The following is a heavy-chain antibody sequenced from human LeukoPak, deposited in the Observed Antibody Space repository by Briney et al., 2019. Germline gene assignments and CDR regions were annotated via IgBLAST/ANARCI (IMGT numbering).Heavy chain of an antibody. Sequence: ASVKVSCKASGYTFTSYDINWVRQATGQGLEWMGWMNPNSGNTGYAQKFQGRVTMTRNTSISTAYMELSSLRSEDTAVYYCARGSLTYYYMDVWGKGTTVTVSS. CDR3: ARGSLTYYYMDV. J-gene: IGHJ6*03. CDR1: GYTFTSYD. CDR2: MNPNSGNT. V-gene: IGHV1-8*01.